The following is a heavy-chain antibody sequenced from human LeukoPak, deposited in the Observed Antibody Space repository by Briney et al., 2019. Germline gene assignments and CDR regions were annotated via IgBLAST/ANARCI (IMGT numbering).Heavy chain of an antibody. CDR2: ISAYNGNT. CDR3: ARPQNDYGGPDAFDI. D-gene: IGHD4-23*01. Sequence: ASVKVSCKASGYTFTSYGISWVRQAPGQGLEWMGWISAYNGNTNYAQKLQGRVTMTTDTSTSTAYMELRSLRSDDTAVYYCARPQNDYGGPDAFDIWGQGTMATVSS. CDR1: GYTFTSYG. V-gene: IGHV1-18*01. J-gene: IGHJ3*02.